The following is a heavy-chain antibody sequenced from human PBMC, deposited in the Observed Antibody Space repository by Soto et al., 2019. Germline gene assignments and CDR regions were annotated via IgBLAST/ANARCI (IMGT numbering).Heavy chain of an antibody. CDR2: ISGSGGST. CDR1: GFTFSSYA. CDR3: AKDSSIAAAGSSYYGMDV. D-gene: IGHD6-13*01. Sequence: GGSLRLSCAASGFTFSSYAMSWVRQAPGKGLEWVSAISGSGGSTYYADSVKGRFTISRDNSKNTLYLQMNSLRAEDTAVYYCAKDSSIAAAGSSYYGMDVWGQGTTVTVS. V-gene: IGHV3-23*01. J-gene: IGHJ6*02.